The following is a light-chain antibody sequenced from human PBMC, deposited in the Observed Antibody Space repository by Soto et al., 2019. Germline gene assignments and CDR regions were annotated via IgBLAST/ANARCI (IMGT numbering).Light chain of an antibody. Sequence: EIVMTQSEATLSVSPGERATLSCRASQSIRTNLAWYQQKPGQPPRLLIYGASTRVTGIPTRFSGSGSGTEFTLTISSLQSEDFAVDYCQQYNNWPRTFGQGTKVEIK. V-gene: IGKV3-15*01. CDR1: QSIRTN. CDR3: QQYNNWPRT. J-gene: IGKJ1*01. CDR2: GAS.